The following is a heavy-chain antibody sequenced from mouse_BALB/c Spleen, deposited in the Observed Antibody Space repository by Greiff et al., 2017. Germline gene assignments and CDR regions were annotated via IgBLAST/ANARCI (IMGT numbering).Heavy chain of an antibody. D-gene: IGHD1-1*01. CDR2: ISSGSSTI. Sequence: EVKVVESGGGLVQPGGSRKLSCAASGFTFSSFGMHWVRQAPEKGLEWVAYISSGSSTIYYADTVKGRFTISRDNPKNTLFLQMTSLRSEDTAMYYCASYYYGSSSYAMDYWGQGTSVTVSS. V-gene: IGHV5-17*02. J-gene: IGHJ4*01. CDR3: ASYYYGSSSYAMDY. CDR1: GFTFSSFG.